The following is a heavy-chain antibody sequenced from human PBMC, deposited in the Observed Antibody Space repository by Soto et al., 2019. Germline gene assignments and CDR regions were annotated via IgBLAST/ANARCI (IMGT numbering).Heavy chain of an antibody. CDR2: IYYSGST. V-gene: IGHV4-30-4*01. Sequence: NPSETLSLTCTVSGGSISSGDYYWSWIRQPPGKGLEWIGYIYYSGSTYYNPSLKSRVTISVDTSKNQFSLKLSSVTAADTAVYYCASLNVVYSSFNYWGQGTLVTVSS. J-gene: IGHJ4*02. D-gene: IGHD5-18*01. CDR1: GGSISSGDYY. CDR3: ASLNVVYSSFNY.